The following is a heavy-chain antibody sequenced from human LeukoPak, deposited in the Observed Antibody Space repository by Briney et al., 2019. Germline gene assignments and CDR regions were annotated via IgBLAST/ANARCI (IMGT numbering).Heavy chain of an antibody. V-gene: IGHV1-69*13. Sequence: SVKVSCKASGYTFTSYDINWVRQAPGQGLEWMGGIIPIFGTANYAQKFQGRVTITADESTSTAYMELSSLRSEDTAVYYCARSKIGYDFWSGYYGGRIDYWGQGTLVTVSS. D-gene: IGHD3-3*01. J-gene: IGHJ4*02. CDR1: GYTFTSYD. CDR3: ARSKIGYDFWSGYYGGRIDY. CDR2: IIPIFGTA.